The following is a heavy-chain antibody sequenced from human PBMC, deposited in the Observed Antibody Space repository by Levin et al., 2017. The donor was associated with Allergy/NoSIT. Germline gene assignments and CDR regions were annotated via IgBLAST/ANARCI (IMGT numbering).Heavy chain of an antibody. Sequence: ASVKVSCKASGYTFTSYTMHWLRQAPGQGLEWMGCINAGNGDTKFSQKFQGRVILTTDTSASTAYMELSSLRSEDTAVYYCAREYYYGSGIYLYYYYGMDVWGQGTTVTVSS. CDR1: GYTFTSYT. J-gene: IGHJ6*02. V-gene: IGHV1-3*01. D-gene: IGHD3-10*01. CDR3: AREYYYGSGIYLYYYYGMDV. CDR2: INAGNGDT.